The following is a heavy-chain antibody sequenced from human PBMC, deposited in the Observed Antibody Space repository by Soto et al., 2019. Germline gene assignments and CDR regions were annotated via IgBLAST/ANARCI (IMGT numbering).Heavy chain of an antibody. CDR3: AKERPTTTCFDY. D-gene: IGHD1-1*01. CDR2: ISESSSET. J-gene: IGHJ4*02. CDR1: GYRFSIYP. V-gene: IGHV3-23*01. Sequence: GGSLRLSCVASGYRFSIYPMAWVRQAPGKGLEWVSSISESSSETNYADSVKGRFTVSRDNSKNILYLQMNSLRAEDTAVYYCAKERPTTTCFDYWGPGTLVTVSS.